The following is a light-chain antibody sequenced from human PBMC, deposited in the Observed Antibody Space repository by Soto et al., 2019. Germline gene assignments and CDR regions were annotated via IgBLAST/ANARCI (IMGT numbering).Light chain of an antibody. CDR2: DVS. V-gene: IGLV2-11*01. J-gene: IGLJ2*01. CDR1: SSDVGYYNY. CDR3: QSYDSSLSGLE. Sequence: QSALTQPRSVSGSPGQSVTISCTGTSSDVGYYNYVSWYQQHPGKAPKLMIYDVSQRPSGVPDRFSASKSGNTASLTISGLQPEDEADYYCQSYDSSLSGLEFGGGTKLTVL.